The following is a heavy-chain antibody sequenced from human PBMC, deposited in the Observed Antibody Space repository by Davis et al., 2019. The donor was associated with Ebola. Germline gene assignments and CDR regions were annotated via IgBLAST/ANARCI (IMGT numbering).Heavy chain of an antibody. CDR2: ISSSSSAI. D-gene: IGHD3-22*01. CDR3: ARETSTGWLAQGY. CDR1: GFTFITYS. J-gene: IGHJ4*02. V-gene: IGHV3-48*02. Sequence: GGSLRLSCLASGFTFITYSMNWVRQAPGKGPEWVSYISSSSSAIYYADSVKGRFTISRDNAKNSLYLQMNSLRDEDTAVYYCARETSTGWLAQGYWGQGTLVTVSS.